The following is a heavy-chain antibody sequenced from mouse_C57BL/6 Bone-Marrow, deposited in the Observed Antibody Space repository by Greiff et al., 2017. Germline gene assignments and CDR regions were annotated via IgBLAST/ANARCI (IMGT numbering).Heavy chain of an antibody. J-gene: IGHJ1*03. D-gene: IGHD1-1*01. Sequence: EVQGVESGEGLVKPGGSLKLSCAASGFTFSSYAMSWVRQTPEKRLEWVAYISSGGDYIYYADTVKGRFTISRDNARNTLYLQMSSLKSEDTAMYYCARQGYYYGSDWYFDVWGTGTTVTVSS. V-gene: IGHV5S21*01. CDR3: ARQGYYYGSDWYFDV. CDR1: GFTFSSYA. CDR2: ISSGGDYI.